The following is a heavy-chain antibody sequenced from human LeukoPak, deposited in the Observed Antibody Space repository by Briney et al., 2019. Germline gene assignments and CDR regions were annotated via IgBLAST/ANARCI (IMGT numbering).Heavy chain of an antibody. J-gene: IGHJ4*02. Sequence: SETLSLTCAVYGGSFSGYYWSRIRQTPGKGLEWIGEINHSGSTKYNPCLASRVTISLDTSKNQFSLKLNSVTAADTAVYYCARGPTVEYDILTGYYRFDYWGQGTLVTVSS. CDR3: ARGPTVEYDILTGYYRFDY. V-gene: IGHV4-34*01. CDR2: INHSGST. CDR1: GGSFSGYY. D-gene: IGHD3-9*01.